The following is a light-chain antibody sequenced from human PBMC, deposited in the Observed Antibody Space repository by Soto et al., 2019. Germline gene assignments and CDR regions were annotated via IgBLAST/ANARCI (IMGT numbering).Light chain of an antibody. V-gene: IGLV2-23*01. CDR3: CSYAGSCTFWP. CDR2: EAS. J-gene: IGLJ3*02. Sequence: QSALTQPASVSGSPGQSIAISCTGTSSDIGNYNIISWYQQHPGKVPKLIIYEASKRPSGVSDRFSGSKSGNTASLTISGLQPEDEADYYCCSYAGSCTFWPFGGGTKVTVL. CDR1: SSDIGNYNI.